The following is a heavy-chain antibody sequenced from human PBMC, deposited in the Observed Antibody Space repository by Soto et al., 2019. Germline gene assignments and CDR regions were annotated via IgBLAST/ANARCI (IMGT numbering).Heavy chain of an antibody. Sequence: QVQLVQSGAEVKKPGSSVKVSCKASGGTFSSYAISWVRQAPGQGLDWMGGIIPIFGTANYAPKFQGRVTITADESTSTAYMELSSLRSEDTAVYYCAGRGYCSGGSRGCFDYWGQGTLVTVSS. J-gene: IGHJ4*02. CDR1: GGTFSSYA. CDR3: AGRGYCSGGSRGCFDY. V-gene: IGHV1-69*01. D-gene: IGHD2-15*01. CDR2: IIPIFGTA.